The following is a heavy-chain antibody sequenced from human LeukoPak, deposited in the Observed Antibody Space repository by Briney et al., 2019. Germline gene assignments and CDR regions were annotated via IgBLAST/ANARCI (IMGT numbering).Heavy chain of an antibody. J-gene: IGHJ6*03. Sequence: SETLSLTCTVSGGSISSYYWSWIRQPAGKGLEWIGRIYTSGSTNYNPSLKSRVTISVDKSKNQFSLKLSSVTAADTAVYYCARMVLAARRNYNYMDVWGKGTTVTVSS. D-gene: IGHD6-6*01. CDR2: IYTSGST. CDR1: GGSISSYY. V-gene: IGHV4-4*07. CDR3: ARMVLAARRNYNYMDV.